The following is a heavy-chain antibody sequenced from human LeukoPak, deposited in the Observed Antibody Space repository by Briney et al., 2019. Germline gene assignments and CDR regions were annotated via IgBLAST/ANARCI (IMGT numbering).Heavy chain of an antibody. CDR3: ARGPRGYSYGYFDY. CDR1: GYSISSGYY. D-gene: IGHD5-18*01. J-gene: IGHJ4*02. V-gene: IGHV4-38-2*01. Sequence: SETLSLTCAVSGYSISSGYYWGWIRQPPGKGLEWIGEINHSGSTNYNPSLKSRVTISVDTSKNQFSLKLSSVTAADTAVYYCARGPRGYSYGYFDYWGQGTLVTVSS. CDR2: INHSGST.